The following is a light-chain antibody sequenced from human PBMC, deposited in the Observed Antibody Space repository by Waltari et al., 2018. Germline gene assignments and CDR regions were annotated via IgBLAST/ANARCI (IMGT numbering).Light chain of an antibody. CDR1: NSNIGNNF. CDR2: DDT. CDR3: GSWDSRLSAVL. J-gene: IGLJ2*01. V-gene: IGLV1-51*01. Sequence: QSVLTQPPSVSAAPGQKVTISCSGTNSNIGNNFVSWYQHLPGTAPKLLIYDDTKRPSGTPDRFSGSKSGTSATLGITGLQTGDEADYFCGSWDSRLSAVLFGGGTKLTVL.